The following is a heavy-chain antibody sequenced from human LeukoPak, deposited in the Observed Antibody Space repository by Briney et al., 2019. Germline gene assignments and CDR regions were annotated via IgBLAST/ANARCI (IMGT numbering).Heavy chain of an antibody. J-gene: IGHJ4*02. CDR2: IYYSGST. V-gene: IGHV4-39*07. CDR3: ARDRVWDSSWLMIDY. D-gene: IGHD6-13*01. Sequence: SETLSLTCTVSGGSISSSSYYWGWIRQPPGKGLEWIGSIYYSGSTYYNPSLKSRVTMSVDTSKNQFSLKLSSVTAADTAVYYCARDRVWDSSWLMIDYWGQGTLVTVSS. CDR1: GGSISSSSYY.